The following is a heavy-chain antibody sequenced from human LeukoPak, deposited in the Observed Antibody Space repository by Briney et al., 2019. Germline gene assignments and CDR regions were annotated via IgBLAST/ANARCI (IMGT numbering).Heavy chain of an antibody. Sequence: PGGSPRLSCAASGFTFSNYWMSWVRQAPGKGLEWVANIKQDGSEKYYVDSVKGRFTISRDNAEKSLYLQMNSLRAEDTAVYYCARTTVAKFDLWGRGTLVSVSS. CDR2: IKQDGSEK. V-gene: IGHV3-7*01. D-gene: IGHD4-23*01. CDR1: GFTFSNYW. J-gene: IGHJ2*01. CDR3: ARTTVAKFDL.